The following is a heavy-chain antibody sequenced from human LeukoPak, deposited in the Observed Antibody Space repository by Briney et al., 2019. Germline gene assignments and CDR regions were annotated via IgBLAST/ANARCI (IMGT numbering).Heavy chain of an antibody. J-gene: IGHJ4*02. Sequence: PGRSLRLSCAASGFTFSSYGMHWVRQAPGKGPEWVAVIWYDGSNKYYADSVKGRFTISRDNSKNTLYLQMNSLRAEDTAVYYCARDPAAAGSLPRYYFDYWGQGTLVTVSS. D-gene: IGHD6-13*01. CDR3: ARDPAAAGSLPRYYFDY. V-gene: IGHV3-33*01. CDR2: IWYDGSNK. CDR1: GFTFSSYG.